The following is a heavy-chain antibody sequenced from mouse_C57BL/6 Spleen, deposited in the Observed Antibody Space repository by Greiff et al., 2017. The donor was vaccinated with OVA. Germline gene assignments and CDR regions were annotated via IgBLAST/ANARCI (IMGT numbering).Heavy chain of an antibody. CDR2: ISSGGSYT. D-gene: IGHD1-1*01. CDR1: GFTFSSYG. CDR3: ARQELRLDY. Sequence: VQLKESGGDLVKPGGSLKLSCAASGFTFSSYGMSWVRQTPDKRLEWVATISSGGSYTYYPDSVKGRFTISRDNAKNTLYLQMSSLKSEDTAMYYCARQELRLDYWGQGTTLTVSS. V-gene: IGHV5-6*01. J-gene: IGHJ2*01.